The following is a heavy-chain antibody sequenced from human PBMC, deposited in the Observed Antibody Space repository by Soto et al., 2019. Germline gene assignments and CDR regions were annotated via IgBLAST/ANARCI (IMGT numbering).Heavy chain of an antibody. D-gene: IGHD1-7*01. CDR2: MSGSSSTT. V-gene: IGHV3-23*01. Sequence: AGGSLRLSCATSGLTFSNYAMSWVRQAPGGGLEWVSSMSGSSSTTYYADSVKGRFTIPRDRSKNTLYLQMSSLRAGDTALYYCAKNQERELPRVIDFWGQGTLVTVSS. J-gene: IGHJ4*02. CDR1: GLTFSNYA. CDR3: AKNQERELPRVIDF.